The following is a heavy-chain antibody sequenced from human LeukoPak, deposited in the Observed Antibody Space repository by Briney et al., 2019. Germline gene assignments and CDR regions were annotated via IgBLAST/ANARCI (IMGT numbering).Heavy chain of an antibody. CDR1: GFTFTSYA. J-gene: IGHJ4*02. CDR3: AKDPLVSSQEYFDY. V-gene: IGHV3-23*01. D-gene: IGHD2-2*01. Sequence: GGSLRLSCAASGFTFTSYAMSCVRQAPGKRLEWVSAISGSGGSTYYAESVKGRFTISRDNSKNTLYLQMNSLRAEDTAVYYCAKDPLVSSQEYFDYWGQGTLVTVSS. CDR2: ISGSGGST.